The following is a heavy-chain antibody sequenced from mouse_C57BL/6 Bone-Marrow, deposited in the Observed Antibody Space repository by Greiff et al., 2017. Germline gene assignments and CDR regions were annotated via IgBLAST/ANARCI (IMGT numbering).Heavy chain of an antibody. CDR2: INPSTGGT. CDR1: GYSFTGYY. J-gene: IGHJ2*01. CDR3: ARDCGFDY. Sequence: VQLQQSGPELVKPGASVKISCKASGYSFTGYYMNWVKQSPEKSLEWIGEINPSTGGTTYNQKFKAKATLTEDKSSRTAYMQLKSLTSDDSAVYYCARDCGFDYWGQGTTLTVSS. V-gene: IGHV1-42*01.